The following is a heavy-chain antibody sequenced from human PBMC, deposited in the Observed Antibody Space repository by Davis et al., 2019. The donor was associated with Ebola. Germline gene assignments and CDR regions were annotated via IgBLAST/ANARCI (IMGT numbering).Heavy chain of an antibody. CDR2: IYYSGST. J-gene: IGHJ4*02. CDR1: GGSISSSSYY. CDR3: AGYGDYFLG. V-gene: IGHV4-39*07. Sequence: SETLSLTCTVSGGSISSSSYYWGWIRQPPGKGLEWIGSIYYSGSTFYTPSLKSRVTMSVDRSKNQFSLNLNSVTAADTAVYYCAGYGDYFLGWGQGTLVTVSS. D-gene: IGHD4-17*01.